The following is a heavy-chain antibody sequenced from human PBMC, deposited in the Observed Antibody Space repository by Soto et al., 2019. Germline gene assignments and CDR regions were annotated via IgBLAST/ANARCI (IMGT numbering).Heavy chain of an antibody. V-gene: IGHV4-39*01. D-gene: IGHD3-22*01. CDR2: IYYSGST. J-gene: IGHJ4*02. CDR3: AIRASYYDSSGYFDY. Sequence: SETLSLTCTVSGGSISSSSYYWGWIRQPPGKGLEWIGSIYYSGSTYYNPSLKSRVTISRDNAKNTLYLQMNSLRAEDTAVYYCAIRASYYDSSGYFDYWGQGTLVTVS. CDR1: GGSISSSSYY.